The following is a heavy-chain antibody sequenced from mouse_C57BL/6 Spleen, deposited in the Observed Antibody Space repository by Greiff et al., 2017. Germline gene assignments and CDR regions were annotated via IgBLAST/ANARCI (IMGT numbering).Heavy chain of an antibody. CDR1: GYTFTSYW. CDR2: IHPNSGST. Sequence: QVQLQQPGAELVKPGASVKLSCKASGYTFTSYWMHWVKQRPGQGLEWIGMIHPNSGSTNYNEKFKSKATLTVDKSSSTAYMQLSSLTSEDSAVYYCAREGDGYPGYCDVWGTGTTVTVSS. J-gene: IGHJ1*03. D-gene: IGHD2-3*01. CDR3: AREGDGYPGYCDV. V-gene: IGHV1-64*01.